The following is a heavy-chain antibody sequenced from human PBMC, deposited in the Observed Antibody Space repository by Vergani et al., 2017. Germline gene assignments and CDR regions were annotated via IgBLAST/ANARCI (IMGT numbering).Heavy chain of an antibody. Sequence: EVQLVPSGAEVKTPGESLRISCKGSGYSFTSYWISWVRQMPGKGLEWMGRIDPSDSYTNYSPSFQGHVTISADKSISTAYLQWSSLKASDTAMYYCATLRYCSSTSCYTNYNWFDPWGQGTLVTVSS. CDR2: IDPSDSYT. CDR1: GYSFTSYW. J-gene: IGHJ5*02. V-gene: IGHV5-10-1*03. D-gene: IGHD2-2*02. CDR3: ATLRYCSSTSCYTNYNWFDP.